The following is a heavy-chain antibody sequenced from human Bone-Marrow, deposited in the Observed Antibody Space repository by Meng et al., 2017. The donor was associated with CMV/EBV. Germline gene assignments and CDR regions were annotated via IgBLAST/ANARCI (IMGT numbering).Heavy chain of an antibody. Sequence: GESLKISCAASGLRFSDQYMLWIRQAPGKGLEWVAFIDGSGSATFHADSLKGRFTVSKDNAKNSHFLHLSSLSADDTAVYYCAALHFYASAYWGQGTLVTVSS. CDR2: IDGSGSAT. CDR1: GLRFSDQY. CDR3: AALHFYASAY. D-gene: IGHD2/OR15-2a*01. V-gene: IGHV3-11*01. J-gene: IGHJ4*02.